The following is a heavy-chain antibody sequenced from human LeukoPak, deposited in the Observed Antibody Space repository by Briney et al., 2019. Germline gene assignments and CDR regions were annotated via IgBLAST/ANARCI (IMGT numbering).Heavy chain of an antibody. V-gene: IGHV1-2*02. CDR3: ARAWESIAGYYFDY. CDR1: GYTFTSYD. J-gene: IGHJ4*02. CDR2: INPNNGGT. D-gene: IGHD1-26*01. Sequence: ASVKVSCKASGYTFTSYDINWVRQATGQGLEWMGWINPNNGGTNYAQKFQGRVTMTRDTSFSTAYMELSRLKSDDSAVYYCARAWESIAGYYFDYWGQGTLVTASS.